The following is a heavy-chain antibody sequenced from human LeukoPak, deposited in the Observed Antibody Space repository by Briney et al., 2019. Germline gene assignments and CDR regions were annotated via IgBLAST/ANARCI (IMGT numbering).Heavy chain of an antibody. CDR1: VCTFSSYA. Sequence: GSSVMVSYEASVCTFSSYAISWVRQAPGQGLEWMGGIIPIFGTANYAQKFQGRVTITADESTSTAYMELSSLRSEDTAVYYCARGPVVVAARYDFDYWGQGTLVTVSS. CDR2: IIPIFGTA. CDR3: ARGPVVVAARYDFDY. V-gene: IGHV1-69*01. J-gene: IGHJ4*02. D-gene: IGHD2-15*01.